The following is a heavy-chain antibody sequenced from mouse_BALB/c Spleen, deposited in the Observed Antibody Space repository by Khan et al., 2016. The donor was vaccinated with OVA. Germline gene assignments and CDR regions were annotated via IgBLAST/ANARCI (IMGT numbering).Heavy chain of an antibody. V-gene: IGHV1S137*01. CDR3: GRGSGHYRFAY. CDR1: GYTLSDFA. Sequence: VQLQQSGAELVRPGVSVKISCKGSGYTLSDFAMHWVKQSHAKSLEWIGVISTYYGDANYNQNFKGKATMTVAKSSSTSYMELARLTSEDSAIYYCGRGSGHYRFAYWGQGTLVTVSA. J-gene: IGHJ3*01. CDR2: ISTYYGDA. D-gene: IGHD2-1*01.